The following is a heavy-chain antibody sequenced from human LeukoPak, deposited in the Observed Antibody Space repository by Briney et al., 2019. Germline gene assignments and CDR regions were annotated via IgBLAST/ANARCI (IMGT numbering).Heavy chain of an antibody. Sequence: GGSLRLSCVTSGFIFSSYGIHWVRQAPGKGLEWVAWHFASNKYYAESVRGRFTMSRDSSKNTLYLQMNSLRAEDTAVYYCARGYSSTLDYWGQGTLVTVSS. CDR1: GFIFSSYG. J-gene: IGHJ4*02. CDR2: WHFASNK. D-gene: IGHD6-13*01. V-gene: IGHV3-33*01. CDR3: ARGYSSTLDY.